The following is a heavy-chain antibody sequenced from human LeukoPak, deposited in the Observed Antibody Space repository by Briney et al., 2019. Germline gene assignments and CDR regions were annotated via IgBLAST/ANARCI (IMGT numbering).Heavy chain of an antibody. Sequence: GGSLRLSCAASGFTFSHYAMNWVRQAPGKGLECVSTIIGSGGTTYYADSVKGRFTISRDNSKNTLYLQMNSLRAEDTAVYYCARESAGDIVVVPAAIRVKAFDIWGQGTMVTVSS. CDR2: IIGSGGTT. D-gene: IGHD2-2*02. J-gene: IGHJ3*02. CDR3: ARESAGDIVVVPAAIRVKAFDI. CDR1: GFTFSHYA. V-gene: IGHV3-23*01.